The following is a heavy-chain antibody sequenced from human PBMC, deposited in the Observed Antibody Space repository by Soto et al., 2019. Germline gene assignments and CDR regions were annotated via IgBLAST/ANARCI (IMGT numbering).Heavy chain of an antibody. V-gene: IGHV3-23*01. CDR2: ISGSGGST. J-gene: IGHJ6*02. D-gene: IGHD3-22*01. Sequence: PGESLRLSCAASGFTFSSYAMSWVRQAPGKGLEWVSAISGSGGSTYYADSVNGRFTISRDNSKNTLYLQMNNLRAEDTAVYYCEKDGYYYDRSGYYSPYDYGMDVWGQGTTVTVSS. CDR1: GFTFSSYA. CDR3: EKDGYYYDRSGYYSPYDYGMDV.